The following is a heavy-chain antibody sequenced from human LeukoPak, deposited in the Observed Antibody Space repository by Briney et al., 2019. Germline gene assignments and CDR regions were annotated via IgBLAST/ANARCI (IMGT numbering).Heavy chain of an antibody. CDR3: ARDGDIWAVGAKLDY. Sequence: PGGSLRLSCAASGFTVSSNYMSWVRQAPGKGLEWVAVIWYDGSNKYYADSVKGRFTISRDNSKNTLYLQMNSLRAEDTAVYYCARDGDIWAVGAKLDYWGQGTLVTVSS. J-gene: IGHJ4*02. CDR1: GFTVSSNY. V-gene: IGHV3-33*08. D-gene: IGHD1-26*01. CDR2: IWYDGSNK.